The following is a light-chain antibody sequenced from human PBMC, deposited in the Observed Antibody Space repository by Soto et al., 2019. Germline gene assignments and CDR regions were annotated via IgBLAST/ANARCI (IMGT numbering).Light chain of an antibody. CDR1: QSISDR. CDR3: QQYYVYSAIT. J-gene: IGKJ2*01. CDR2: RAS. Sequence: DIRLTQSPSTLSASVGDRVTITCRASQSISDRLAWYQQKSGKAPRLLIYRASSLENGVPSRFSGSGSGTEFTLTISSLQPDDFATSYCQQYYVYSAITFGQGTKLDI. V-gene: IGKV1-5*03.